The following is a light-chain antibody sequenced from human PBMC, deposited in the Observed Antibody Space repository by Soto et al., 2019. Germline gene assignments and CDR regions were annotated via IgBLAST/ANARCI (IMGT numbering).Light chain of an antibody. CDR3: KQYDILPIT. V-gene: IGKV1-33*01. CDR2: DAS. J-gene: IGKJ5*01. Sequence: DIQMTQSPSSLFASVGDRVTITCQATQDINIYLNWYQQKPGKAHNLLIYDASNLEIGVPSRFSGSGSGTHFPFTISSLQTEDIGTYYCKQYDILPITFGRGTRLEIK. CDR1: QDINIY.